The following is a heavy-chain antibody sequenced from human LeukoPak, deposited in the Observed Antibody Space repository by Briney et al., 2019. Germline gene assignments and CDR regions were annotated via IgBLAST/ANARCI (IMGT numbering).Heavy chain of an antibody. D-gene: IGHD6-13*01. CDR3: ARTGYSSSWAYYYYYYGMDV. CDR1: GFAFSSLW. V-gene: IGHV3-74*01. Sequence: GGSLRLSCEASGFAFSSLWMHWVRQAPGKGLVWVSYINSDGSSTNYADSVKGRFTISRDNAKNSLYLQMNSLRAEDTAVYYCARTGYSSSWAYYYYYYGMDVWGQGTTVTVSS. J-gene: IGHJ6*02. CDR2: INSDGSST.